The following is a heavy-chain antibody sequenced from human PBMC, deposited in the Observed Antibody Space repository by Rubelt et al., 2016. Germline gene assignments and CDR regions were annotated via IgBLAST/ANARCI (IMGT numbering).Heavy chain of an antibody. V-gene: IGHV3-23*01. CDR3: AKGRSAVVTSGANY. CDR2: ISGSGDST. Sequence: SNYALSWVRQAPGNGLEWVSVISGSGDSTYYADSVKDRFTISRDNSKNTLYIEMNSLRAEDTAVYYCAKGRSAVVTSGANYWGQGILVTVSS. CDR1: SNYA. J-gene: IGHJ4*02. D-gene: IGHD4-23*01.